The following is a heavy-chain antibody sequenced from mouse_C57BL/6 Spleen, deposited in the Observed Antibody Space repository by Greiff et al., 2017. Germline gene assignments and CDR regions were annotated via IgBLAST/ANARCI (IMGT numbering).Heavy chain of an antibody. J-gene: IGHJ4*01. Sequence: QLQQSGAELARPGASVKLSCKASGYTFTSYGISWVKQRTGQGLEWIGEIYPRSGNTYYNEKFKGKATLTADKSSSTAYMELRSLKSEDSAVYFCARCGEYYYAMDYWGQGTSVTVSS. CDR1: GYTFTSYG. CDR2: IYPRSGNT. V-gene: IGHV1-81*01. CDR3: ARCGEYYYAMDY.